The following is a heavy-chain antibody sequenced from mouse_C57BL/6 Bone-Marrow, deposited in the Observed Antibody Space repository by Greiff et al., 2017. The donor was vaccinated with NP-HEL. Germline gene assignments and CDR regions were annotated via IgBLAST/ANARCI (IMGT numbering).Heavy chain of an antibody. CDR3: AREDYDRGAGFAY. D-gene: IGHD2-4*01. J-gene: IGHJ3*01. Sequence: QVQLKESGTELVKPGASVKLSCKASGYTFTSYWMHWVKQRPGQGLEWIGNINPSNGGTNYNEKFKSKATLTVDKSSSTAYMQLSSLTSEDSAVYFCAREDYDRGAGFAYWGQGTLVTVSA. CDR1: GYTFTSYW. CDR2: INPSNGGT. V-gene: IGHV1-53*01.